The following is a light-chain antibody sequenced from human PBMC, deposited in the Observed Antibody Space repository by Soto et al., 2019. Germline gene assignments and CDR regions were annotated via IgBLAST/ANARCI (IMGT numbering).Light chain of an antibody. CDR3: QQYNDWPLFT. CDR2: GAS. V-gene: IGKV3-15*01. J-gene: IGKJ3*01. CDR1: QSIGSN. Sequence: EIVLTQSPATLSVSPGEGATLSCRASQSIGSNLAWYQQKPGQAPRFLIYGASTRATGIPARFSGSGSGTEFTLTISSLQSEDFAVYYCQQYNDWPLFTFGPGTKVDIK.